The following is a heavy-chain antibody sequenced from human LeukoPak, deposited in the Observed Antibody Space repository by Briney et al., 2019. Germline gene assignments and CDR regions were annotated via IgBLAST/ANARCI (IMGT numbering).Heavy chain of an antibody. D-gene: IGHD3-10*01. CDR1: GFTFSSYW. CDR2: IKQDGSEK. CDR3: AREGDAVLLWFGELHMDV. J-gene: IGHJ6*03. Sequence: GGSLRLSCAASGFTFSSYWMSWVRQAPGKGLEWVANIKQDGSEKYYVDSVKGRFTISRDNAKNSLYLQMNSLRAEDTAMYYCAREGDAVLLWFGELHMDVWGKGTTVTVSS. V-gene: IGHV3-7*01.